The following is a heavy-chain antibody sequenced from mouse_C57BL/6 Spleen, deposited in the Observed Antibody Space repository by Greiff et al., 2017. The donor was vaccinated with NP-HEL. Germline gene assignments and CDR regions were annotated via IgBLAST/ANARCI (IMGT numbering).Heavy chain of an antibody. Sequence: VQLQQSGTVLARPGASVKLSCKTSGYTFTSYWMHWVKQRPGQGLEWIGAIYPGNSDTSYNQKFKGKAKLTAVTSASTAYMELSSLTNEDSAVYYCTGLYYDNDDDYFDYWGQGTTLTVSS. J-gene: IGHJ2*01. CDR3: TGLYYDNDDDYFDY. CDR1: GYTFTSYW. V-gene: IGHV1-5*01. D-gene: IGHD2-4*01. CDR2: IYPGNSDT.